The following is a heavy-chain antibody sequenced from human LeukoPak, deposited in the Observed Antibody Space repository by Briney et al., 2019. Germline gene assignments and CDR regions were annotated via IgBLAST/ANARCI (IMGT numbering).Heavy chain of an antibody. CDR3: AREGGFYRPLDY. Sequence: PSGTLSLTCGVSGGSITNTNYWTWVRQPSRKGLEWIGEVHLDGRTNYNPSLESRLTMSVDVSENQVSLKLTSVTAADTAVHYCAREGGFYRPLDYSGQGTLVTVSS. V-gene: IGHV4-4*02. CDR1: GGSITNTNY. J-gene: IGHJ4*02. D-gene: IGHD3-3*01. CDR2: VHLDGRT.